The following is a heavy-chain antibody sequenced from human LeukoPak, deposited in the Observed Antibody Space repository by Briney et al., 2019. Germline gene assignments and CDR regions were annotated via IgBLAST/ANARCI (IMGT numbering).Heavy chain of an antibody. V-gene: IGHV4-30-4*01. CDR2: IYYSGST. J-gene: IGHJ3*02. Sequence: PSETLSLPCTVSGGSISSGDYYWSWIRQPPGKGLEWIGYIYYSGSTYYNPSLKSRVTISVDTSKNQFSLKLSSVTAADTAVYYCARGGITIFAFDIWGQGTMVTVSS. D-gene: IGHD3-9*01. CDR1: GGSISSGDYY. CDR3: ARGGITIFAFDI.